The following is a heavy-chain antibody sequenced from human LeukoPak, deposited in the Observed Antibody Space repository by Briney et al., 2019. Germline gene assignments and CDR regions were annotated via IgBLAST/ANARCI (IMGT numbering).Heavy chain of an antibody. CDR1: GYTFTGYY. D-gene: IGHD3-10*01. V-gene: IGHV1-2*02. J-gene: IGHJ5*02. CDR2: INPNSGGT. Sequence: GASVKVSCKASGYTFTGYYMHWVRQAPGQVLEWMGWINPNSGGTNCAQKFQGRVTMTRDTSISTAYMELSRLRSDDTAVYYCAREPGRWLQSMTIMGWFDPWGQGTLVTVSS. CDR3: AREPGRWLQSMTIMGWFDP.